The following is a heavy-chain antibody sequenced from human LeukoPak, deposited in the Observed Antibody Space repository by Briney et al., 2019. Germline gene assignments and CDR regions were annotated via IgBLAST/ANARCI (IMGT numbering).Heavy chain of an antibody. CDR3: ARSEWALSWVDP. J-gene: IGHJ5*02. CDR2: MYYSGST. Sequence: KPSETLSLTCTVSGGSISSYYWSWIRQPPGKGLEWIGYMYYSGSTKYNPSLKSRITISVDTSKNQLSLKLSSVTAADTAVYYCARSEWALSWVDPWGQGTLVTVSS. D-gene: IGHD1-26*01. V-gene: IGHV4-59*08. CDR1: GGSISSYY.